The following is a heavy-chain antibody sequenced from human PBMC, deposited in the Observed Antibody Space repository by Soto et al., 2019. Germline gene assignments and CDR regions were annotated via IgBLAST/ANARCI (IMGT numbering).Heavy chain of an antibody. J-gene: IGHJ4*02. CDR1: GGSISSSSYY. CDR2: IYYSGST. CDR3: ARLKVVVVAAPNFDY. V-gene: IGHV4-39*01. D-gene: IGHD2-15*01. Sequence: NPSETLSLTCTVSGGSISSSSYYWGWIRQPPGKGLEWIGSIYYSGSTYYNPSLKSRVTISVDTSKNQFSLKLSSVTAADTAVYYCARLKVVVVAAPNFDYWGQGTLVTVSS.